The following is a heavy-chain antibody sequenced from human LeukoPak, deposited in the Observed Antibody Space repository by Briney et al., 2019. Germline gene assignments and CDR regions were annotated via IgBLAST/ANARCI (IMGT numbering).Heavy chain of an antibody. CDR2: IWYDGSNK. Sequence: GRSLSLSCAASGFTFSSYGMHWVRQAPGKGLEWVAVIWYDGSNKYYADSVKGRFTISRDNAKSALYLQMNSLRAEDTAVYYCARGEFAWIQGSYGMNVWGQGTTVTVSS. D-gene: IGHD5-18*01. V-gene: IGHV3-33*01. CDR3: ARGEFAWIQGSYGMNV. CDR1: GFTFSSYG. J-gene: IGHJ6*02.